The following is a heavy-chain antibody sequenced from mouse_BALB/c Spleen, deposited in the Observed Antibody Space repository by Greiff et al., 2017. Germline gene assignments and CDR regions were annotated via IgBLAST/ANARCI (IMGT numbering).Heavy chain of an antibody. CDR1: GFTFSDYY. D-gene: IGHD1-1*01. CDR2: ISDGGSYT. V-gene: IGHV5-4*02. J-gene: IGHJ4*01. CDR3: ARYYYGSSLLAMDY. Sequence: EVKLMESGGGLVKPGGSLKLSCAASGFTFSDYYMYWVRQTPEKRLEWVATISDGGSYTYYPDSVKGRFTISRDNAKNNLYLQMSSLKSEDTAMYYCARYYYGSSLLAMDYWGQGTSVTVSS.